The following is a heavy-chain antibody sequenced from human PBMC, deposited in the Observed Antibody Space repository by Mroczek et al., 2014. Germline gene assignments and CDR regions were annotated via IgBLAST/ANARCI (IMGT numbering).Heavy chain of an antibody. CDR2: INHSGST. Sequence: QVQLQQWGAGLLKPSETLSLTCAVYGGSFSGYYWSWIRQPPGKGLEWIGEINHSGSTNYNPSLKSRVTISVDTSKNQFSLKLSSVTAADTAVYYCARGLTDIAVAGPIFDYWGQGTLVTVSS. V-gene: IGHV4-34*01. D-gene: IGHD6-19*01. J-gene: IGHJ4*02. CDR3: ARGLTDIAVAGPIFDY. CDR1: GGSFSGYY.